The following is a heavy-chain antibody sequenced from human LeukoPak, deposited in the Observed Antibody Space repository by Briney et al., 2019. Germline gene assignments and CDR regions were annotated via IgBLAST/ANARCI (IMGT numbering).Heavy chain of an antibody. V-gene: IGHV3-48*01. CDR1: GFTFSSYS. CDR3: ARGGEYYDSSGYGDY. J-gene: IGHJ4*02. Sequence: GGSLRLSCAASGFTFSSYSMNWVRQAPGKGLEWVSYISSSSSTIYYADSVKGRFTISRDNAKNSLYLQMNSLRAEDTAVYYRARGGEYYDSSGYGDYWGQGTLVTVSS. D-gene: IGHD3-22*01. CDR2: ISSSSSTI.